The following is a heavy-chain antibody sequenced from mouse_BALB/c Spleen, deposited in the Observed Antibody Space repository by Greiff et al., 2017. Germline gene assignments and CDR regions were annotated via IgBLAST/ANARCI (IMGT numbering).Heavy chain of an antibody. Sequence: VQLQQSGPGLVAPSQSLSITCTVSGFSLTSYDISWIRQPPGKGLEWLGVIWTGGGTNYNSAFMSRLSISKDNSKSQVFLKMNSLQTDDTAIYYCVRDRLFAYWGQGTLVTVSA. V-gene: IGHV2-9-2*01. CDR3: VRDRLFAY. J-gene: IGHJ3*01. CDR1: GFSLTSYD. CDR2: IWTGGGT.